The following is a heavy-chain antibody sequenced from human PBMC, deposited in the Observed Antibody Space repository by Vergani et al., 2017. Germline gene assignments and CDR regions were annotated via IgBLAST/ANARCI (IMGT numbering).Heavy chain of an antibody. CDR1: GYTFTGYY. V-gene: IGHV1-2*02. D-gene: IGHD6-13*01. Sequence: QVQLVQSGAEVKKPGASVKVSCKASGYTFTGYYMHWVRQAPGQGLEWMGWINPNSGGTNYAQKFQGRVTMTRDTSISTAYMELSSLRSEDTAVYYCARGLAAAGTKQYNWFDPWGQGTLVTVSS. CDR2: INPNSGGT. CDR3: ARGLAAAGTKQYNWFDP. J-gene: IGHJ5*02.